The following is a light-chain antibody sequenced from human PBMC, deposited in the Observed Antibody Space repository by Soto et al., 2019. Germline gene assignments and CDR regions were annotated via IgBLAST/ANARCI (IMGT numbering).Light chain of an antibody. Sequence: DIVMTQSPDSLAVSLGEMATINCKSSQSVLYSSNNKNYFAWYQQKPGQPPKLLIYWASTRESGVPDRFSGXXXXXXXXLTISSLQAEDVAVYYCQQYYSTPTWTFGQGTKVEIK. CDR1: QSVLYSSNNKNY. V-gene: IGKV4-1*01. CDR3: QQYYSTPTWT. J-gene: IGKJ1*01. CDR2: WAS.